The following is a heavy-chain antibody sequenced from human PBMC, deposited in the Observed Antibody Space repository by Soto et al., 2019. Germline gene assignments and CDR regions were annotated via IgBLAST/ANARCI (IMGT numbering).Heavy chain of an antibody. CDR2: ISRTSSYI. Sequence: EVQLVESGGGLVKPGGSLRLSCAASGFTFSTYSMNWVRQAPRKGLEWVSSISRTSSYIYYADSVKGRFTISRDNAKNSVYLQVNSLRVEEKAVYYCGRDVSVTTLDAFDIWGQGTIVTVSS. CDR1: GFTFSTYS. V-gene: IGHV3-21*01. D-gene: IGHD4-17*01. J-gene: IGHJ3*02. CDR3: GRDVSVTTLDAFDI.